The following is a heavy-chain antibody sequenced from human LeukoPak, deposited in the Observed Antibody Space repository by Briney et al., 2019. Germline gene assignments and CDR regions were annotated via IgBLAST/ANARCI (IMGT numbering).Heavy chain of an antibody. CDR2: ISGSGGST. CDR1: GFTFSSYA. J-gene: IGHJ4*02. Sequence: GGSLRLSCAASGFTFSSYAMSWVRRAPGKGLEWVSAISGSGGSTYYADSVKGRFTISRDNSKNTLYLQMNSLRAEDTAVYYCAKDLIVAAVPALFDYWGQGTLVTVSS. D-gene: IGHD6-13*01. CDR3: AKDLIVAAVPALFDY. V-gene: IGHV3-23*01.